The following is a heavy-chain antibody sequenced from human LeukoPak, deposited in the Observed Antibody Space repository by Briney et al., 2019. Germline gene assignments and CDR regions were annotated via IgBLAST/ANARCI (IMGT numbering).Heavy chain of an antibody. V-gene: IGHV3-7*01. CDR2: IKQDGSEK. Sequence: GGSLRLSCAASGFTFSSYWMSWVRQAPGKGLEWVANIKQDGSEKYYVDSVKGRFTISRDNAKNSLFLQMNSLRAEDTAVYYCARVVSSPAAGDPFDYWGQGALVPVSS. CDR1: GFTFSSYW. J-gene: IGHJ4*02. D-gene: IGHD6-13*01. CDR3: ARVVSSPAAGDPFDY.